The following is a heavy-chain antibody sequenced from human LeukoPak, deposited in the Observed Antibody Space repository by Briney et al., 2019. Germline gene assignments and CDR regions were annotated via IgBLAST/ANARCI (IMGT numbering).Heavy chain of an antibody. J-gene: IGHJ4*02. Sequence: SETLSLTCTVSGGSISSSRYYWGWIRQPPGKGLDWIGSMYYSGSTYYNPSLKSRVTISVDTSKNQLSLKLSSVTAADTAVYYYARDVVAAAGTWDYWGQGTLVTVSS. CDR1: GGSISSSRYY. CDR2: MYYSGST. CDR3: ARDVVAAAGTWDY. V-gene: IGHV4-39*07. D-gene: IGHD6-13*01.